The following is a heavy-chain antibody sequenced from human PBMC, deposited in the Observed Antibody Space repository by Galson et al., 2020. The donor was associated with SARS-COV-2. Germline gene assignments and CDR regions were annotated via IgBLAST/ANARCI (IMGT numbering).Heavy chain of an antibody. CDR2: LNSDGSST. V-gene: IGHV3-74*01. Sequence: GESLKISCAASGFTFSSSYMHWVRQAPGKGLMWVSRLNSDGSSTTYADSVKGRFTISRDNAKNTLYLQMNSLRAEDTAVYYCARGQCGDYVWGQGTLVTVSS. D-gene: IGHD4-17*01. CDR1: GFTFSSSY. CDR3: ARGQCGDYV. J-gene: IGHJ4*02.